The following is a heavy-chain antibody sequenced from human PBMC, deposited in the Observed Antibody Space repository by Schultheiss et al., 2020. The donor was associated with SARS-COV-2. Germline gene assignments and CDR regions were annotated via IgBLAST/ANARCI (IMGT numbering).Heavy chain of an antibody. J-gene: IGHJ3*02. V-gene: IGHV3-30*19. CDR2: IWYDGSNK. CDR3: ARDGWIVATICTFDI. Sequence: GGSLRLSCAASGFTFSSYGMHWVRQAPGKGLEWVAVIWYDGSNKYYAGSVKGRFTISRDNSKNTLYLQMNSLRAEDTAVYYCARDGWIVATICTFDIWGQGTMVTVSS. D-gene: IGHD5-12*01. CDR1: GFTFSSYG.